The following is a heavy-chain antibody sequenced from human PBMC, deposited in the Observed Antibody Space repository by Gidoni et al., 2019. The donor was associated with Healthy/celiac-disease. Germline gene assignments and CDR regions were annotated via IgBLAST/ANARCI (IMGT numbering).Heavy chain of an antibody. Sequence: QVQLVQSGAEVKKPGASVKVSCKASGYTFPSYYMHWVRQAPGQGLEWMGIINPSGGSTSYAQKFQGRVTMTRDTSTSTVYMELSSLRSEDTAVYYCARDLGGGGPLGYFDYWGQGTLVTVSS. V-gene: IGHV1-46*01. CDR3: ARDLGGGGPLGYFDY. J-gene: IGHJ4*02. D-gene: IGHD3-16*01. CDR1: GYTFPSYY. CDR2: INPSGGST.